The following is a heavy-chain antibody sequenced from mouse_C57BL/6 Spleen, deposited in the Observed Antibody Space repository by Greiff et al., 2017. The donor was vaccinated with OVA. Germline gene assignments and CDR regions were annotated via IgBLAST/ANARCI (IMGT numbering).Heavy chain of an antibody. V-gene: IGHV1-76*01. CDR2: IYPGSGNN. CDR1: GYTFTDYY. J-gene: IGHJ2*01. Sequence: VMLVESGAELVRPGASVKLSCKASGYTFTDYYINWVKQRPGQGLEWIARIYPGSGNNYYNEKFKGKATLTAEKSSSTAYMQLSSLTSEDSAVYFCARAFDYWGQGTTLTVSS. CDR3: ARAFDY.